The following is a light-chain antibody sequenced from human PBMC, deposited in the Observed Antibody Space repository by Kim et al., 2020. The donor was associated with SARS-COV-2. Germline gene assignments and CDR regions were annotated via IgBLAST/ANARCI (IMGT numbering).Light chain of an antibody. V-gene: IGLV1-47*01. CDR2: RNN. J-gene: IGLJ2*01. Sequence: RVTIACPGSSSNIGSNYLYWYQQLPGTAPKLLIYRNNQRPSGVPDRFSGSKSGTSASLAISGLRSEDEADYYCSAWDDSLSGYVVFGGGTQLTVL. CDR1: SSNIGSNY. CDR3: SAWDDSLSGYVV.